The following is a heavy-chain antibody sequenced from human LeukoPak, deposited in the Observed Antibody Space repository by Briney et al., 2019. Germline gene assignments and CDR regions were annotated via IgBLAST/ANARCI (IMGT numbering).Heavy chain of an antibody. Sequence: TGGSLRLSCAASGFTFSDHYMDWVRQAPGKGLEWVVRNKTKANSYTTEYAASVKGRFTISRDDSKNSLYLQMNSLKSEDTAVYYCARGFRSFDSWGQGTLVTVSS. CDR3: ARGFRSFDS. CDR1: GFTFSDHY. J-gene: IGHJ4*02. D-gene: IGHD2-15*01. CDR2: NKTKANSYTT. V-gene: IGHV3-72*01.